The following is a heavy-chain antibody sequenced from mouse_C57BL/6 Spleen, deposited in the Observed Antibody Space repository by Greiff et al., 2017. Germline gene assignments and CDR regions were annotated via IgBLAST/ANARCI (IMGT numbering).Heavy chain of an antibody. D-gene: IGHD1-1*01. V-gene: IGHV1-18*01. CDR2: INPNNGGT. CDR1: GYTFTDYN. CDR3: ARIYGSFHYYAMDY. Sequence: VHVKQSGPELVKPGASVKIPCKASGYTFTDYNMDWVKQSHGKSLEWIGDINPNNGGTIYNQKFKGKATLTVDKSSSTAYRELRSLTSEDTAVYYCARIYGSFHYYAMDYWGQGTSVTVSS. J-gene: IGHJ4*01.